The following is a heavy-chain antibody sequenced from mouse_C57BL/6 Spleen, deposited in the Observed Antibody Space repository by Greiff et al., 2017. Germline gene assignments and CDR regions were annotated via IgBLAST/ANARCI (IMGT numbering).Heavy chain of an antibody. CDR2: IDPETGGT. CDR1: GYTFTDYE. D-gene: IGHD2-4*01. CDR3: TRYDYGPYAMDY. J-gene: IGHJ4*01. V-gene: IGHV1-15*01. Sequence: VQLQQSGAELVRPGASVTLSCKASGYTFTDYEMHWVKQTPVHGLEWIGAIDPETGGTAYNQKFKGKAILTADKSSSTAYMELRSLTSEDSAVYYCTRYDYGPYAMDYWGQGTSVTVSS.